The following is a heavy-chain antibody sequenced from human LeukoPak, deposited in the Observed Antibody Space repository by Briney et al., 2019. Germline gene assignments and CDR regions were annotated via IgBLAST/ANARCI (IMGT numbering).Heavy chain of an antibody. V-gene: IGHV3-23*01. Sequence: GGSLRLSCAASGFTVSSNYMSWVRQAPGKGLEWVSAISGSGGSTYYADSVKGRFTISRDNSKNTLYLQMNSLRAEDTAVYYCAKDSLIAAAGTRLPYVFDIWGQGTMITVSS. J-gene: IGHJ3*02. CDR1: GFTVSSNY. D-gene: IGHD6-13*01. CDR2: ISGSGGST. CDR3: AKDSLIAAAGTRLPYVFDI.